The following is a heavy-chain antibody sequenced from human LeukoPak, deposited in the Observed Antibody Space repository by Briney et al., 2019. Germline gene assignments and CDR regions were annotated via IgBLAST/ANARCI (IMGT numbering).Heavy chain of an antibody. Sequence: SQTLSLTCTVSGGPISRGDYYWSWIPQPPGKGLEWIGYIYYSGSTYYNPSLKGRVTISVDTSKNQFSLKLSSVTAADTAVYYCASNWNDVLGPFDYWGQGTLVTVSS. V-gene: IGHV4-30-4*08. CDR1: GGPISRGDYY. D-gene: IGHD1-1*01. J-gene: IGHJ4*02. CDR3: ASNWNDVLGPFDY. CDR2: IYYSGST.